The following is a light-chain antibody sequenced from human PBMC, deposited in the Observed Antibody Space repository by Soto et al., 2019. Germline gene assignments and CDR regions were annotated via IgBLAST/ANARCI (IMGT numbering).Light chain of an antibody. CDR1: QIVGGDT. CDR3: QQYLWPPDT. V-gene: IGKV3-20*01. J-gene: IGKJ5*01. CDR2: GAS. Sequence: EIVLTQSPGTLSLSPGERATLSCRASQIVGGDTLAWFQQRPGQAPRLVIYGASNRAAGIPDRFSGSGSGTDFTLTVSRLEPEDFAMYYCQQYLWPPDTFSQVTRLEI.